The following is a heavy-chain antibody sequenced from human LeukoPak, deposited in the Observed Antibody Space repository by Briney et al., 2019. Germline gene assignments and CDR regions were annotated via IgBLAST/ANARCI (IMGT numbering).Heavy chain of an antibody. CDR3: AREGPTEYWFDP. V-gene: IGHV1-2*02. CDR2: INPKSGGT. D-gene: IGHD1-26*01. J-gene: IGHJ5*02. Sequence: ASVKVSCKPSRYTFTGYYMHWVRQAPRQGLESLGWINPKSGGTNYAQKLRGRVTMTRDTSITTAYMELSGLSSDDTAVYYCAREGPTEYWFDPWGQGTLVTVSS. CDR1: RYTFTGYY.